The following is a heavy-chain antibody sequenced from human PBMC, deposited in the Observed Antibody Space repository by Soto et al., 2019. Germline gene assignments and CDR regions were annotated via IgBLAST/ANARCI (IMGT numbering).Heavy chain of an antibody. V-gene: IGHV3-7*01. Sequence: GGSLRLSCAASGFTFSNYWMSWVRHAPGKGLEWVANIKEDGSERNYVDSVKGRFTTSRDNAENSLYLQMNSLRAEDTAVYYCASARHIGPWGQGTLVTVSS. CDR1: GFTFSNYW. J-gene: IGHJ5*02. CDR2: IKEDGSER. D-gene: IGHD2-21*01. CDR3: ASARHIGP.